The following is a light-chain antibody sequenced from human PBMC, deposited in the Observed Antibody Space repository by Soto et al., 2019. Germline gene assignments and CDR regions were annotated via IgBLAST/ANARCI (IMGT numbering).Light chain of an antibody. CDR1: QSVSSSY. Sequence: EIVLTQSPGTLSVSPGERATLSCRASQSVSSSYLAWYQQKPGQAPRLLIYGASSRATGIPERFSGSGSGTDFTLTISRLEPDDFAVYYCQQYGSSPFFGGGTKVDIK. CDR3: QQYGSSPF. V-gene: IGKV3-20*01. CDR2: GAS. J-gene: IGKJ4*01.